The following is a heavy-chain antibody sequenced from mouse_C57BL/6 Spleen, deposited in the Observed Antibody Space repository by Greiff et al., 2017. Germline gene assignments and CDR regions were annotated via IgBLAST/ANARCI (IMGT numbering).Heavy chain of an antibody. CDR1: GYTFTSYT. V-gene: IGHV1-4*01. CDR3: ARRASWGYFDV. J-gene: IGHJ1*03. CDR2: INPSSGYT. D-gene: IGHD6-1*01. Sequence: VKLVESGAELARPGASVKMSCKASGYTFTSYTMHWVKQRPGQGLEWIGYINPSSGYTKYNQKFKDKATLTADKSSSTAYMQLSSLTSEDSAVYYCARRASWGYFDVWGTGTTVTVSS.